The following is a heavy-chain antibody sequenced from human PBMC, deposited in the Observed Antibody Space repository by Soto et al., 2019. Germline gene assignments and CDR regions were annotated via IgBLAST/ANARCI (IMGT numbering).Heavy chain of an antibody. Sequence: ASVKVSCNASGYTFTSSAMHWVRQAPGQRLEWMGWINAGNGNTTYSQKFQGRVTITRDTSASTAYMELSSLRSEDTAVYYCARGLNYDFWSGFQLRFDYWGQGTLVTVSS. CDR2: INAGNGNT. J-gene: IGHJ4*02. CDR1: GYTFTSSA. CDR3: ARGLNYDFWSGFQLRFDY. D-gene: IGHD3-3*01. V-gene: IGHV1-3*01.